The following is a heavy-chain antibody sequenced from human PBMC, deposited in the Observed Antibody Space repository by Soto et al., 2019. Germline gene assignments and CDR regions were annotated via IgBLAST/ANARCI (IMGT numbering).Heavy chain of an antibody. CDR3: ARMVGYYGMDV. J-gene: IGHJ6*02. CDR1: GGSISSGGYS. V-gene: IGHV4-31*03. Sequence: QVQLQESGPGLVKPSQTLSLTCTVSGGSISSGGYSWSWIRQHPGKGLEWFGYIYYSGRTYYNPSLKSRVTISVDTSKNQFPLKLSSVTAADTAVYYGARMVGYYGMDVWGQGTTVTVSS. D-gene: IGHD2-8*01. CDR2: IYYSGRT.